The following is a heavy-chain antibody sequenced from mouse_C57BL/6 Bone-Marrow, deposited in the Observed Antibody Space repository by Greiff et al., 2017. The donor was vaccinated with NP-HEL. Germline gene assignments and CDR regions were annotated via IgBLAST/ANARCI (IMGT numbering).Heavy chain of an antibody. CDR2: ISNGGGST. J-gene: IGHJ1*03. CDR3: ARRAYGNYDWYFDV. D-gene: IGHD2-1*01. Sequence: EVKLVESGGGLVQPGGSLKLSCAASGFTFSDYYMYWVRQTPEKRLEWVAYISNGGGSTYYPDTVKGRFTISRDNAKNTLYLQMSRLKSEDTAMYYCARRAYGNYDWYFDVWGTGTTVTVSS. CDR1: GFTFSDYY. V-gene: IGHV5-12*01.